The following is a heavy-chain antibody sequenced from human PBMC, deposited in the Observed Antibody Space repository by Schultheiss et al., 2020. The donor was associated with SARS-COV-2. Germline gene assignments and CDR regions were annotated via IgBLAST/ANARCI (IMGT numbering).Heavy chain of an antibody. J-gene: IGHJ4*02. V-gene: IGHV3-33*06. CDR3: AKDYGDRPYYFDY. CDR2: IWYDGSNK. CDR1: GFSYNSYA. Sequence: GGSLRLSCAASGFSYNSYAMHWVRQAPGKGLEWVAVIWYDGSNKYYADSVKGRFTISRDNSKNTLYLQMNSLRAEDTAVYYCAKDYGDRPYYFDYWGQGTLVTVSS. D-gene: IGHD4-17*01.